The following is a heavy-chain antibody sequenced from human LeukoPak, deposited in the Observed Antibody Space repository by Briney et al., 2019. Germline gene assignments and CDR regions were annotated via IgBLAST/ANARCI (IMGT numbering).Heavy chain of an antibody. Sequence: GGSLRLSCAASGFTVSSSYMSWVRQAPGKGLEWVSVIYSGGSTYYADSVKGRFTISRDNSKNTLYLQMNSLRVEDTAVYYCARGGYQPPIPSWFDPWGQGTLVTVSS. V-gene: IGHV3-66*01. J-gene: IGHJ5*02. D-gene: IGHD2-2*01. CDR3: ARGGYQPPIPSWFDP. CDR2: IYSGGST. CDR1: GFTVSSSY.